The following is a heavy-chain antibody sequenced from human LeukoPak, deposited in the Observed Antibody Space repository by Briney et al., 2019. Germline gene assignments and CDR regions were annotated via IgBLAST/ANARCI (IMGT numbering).Heavy chain of an antibody. CDR3: ARGASSSSGGYYYYYMDV. V-gene: IGHV4-30-4*02. CDR2: IYYSGST. D-gene: IGHD6-6*01. J-gene: IGHJ6*03. Sequence: SETLSLTCTVSGGSISSGDYYWSWIRQPPGKGLEWIGYIYYSGSTYYNPSLKSRVTISVDTSKNQFSLKLSSVTAADTAVYYCARGASSSSGGYYYYYMDVWGKGTTVTVSS. CDR1: GGSISSGDYY.